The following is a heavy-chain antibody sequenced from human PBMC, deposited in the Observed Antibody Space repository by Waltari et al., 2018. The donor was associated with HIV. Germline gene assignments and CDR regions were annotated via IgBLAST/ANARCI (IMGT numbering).Heavy chain of an antibody. J-gene: IGHJ4*02. D-gene: IGHD3-22*01. CDR2: IYYSGRT. CDR3: AIALAYSDSSGDYYTHKRVFDY. Sequence: QLQLQESGPGLVKPSETLSLTCTVSGGSISSSSYYWGWIRQPPGKGLEWIWSIYYSGRTNSYPARNIRETRSVCTCKKQLCLKRSSVTAAERSVYFCAIALAYSDSSGDYYTHKRVFDYWGQGTLVTVSS. CDR1: GGSISSSSYY. V-gene: IGHV4-39*07.